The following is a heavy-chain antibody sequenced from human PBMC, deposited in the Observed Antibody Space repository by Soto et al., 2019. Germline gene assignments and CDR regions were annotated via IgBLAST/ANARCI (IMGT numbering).Heavy chain of an antibody. CDR3: ARDSSGYYGPDAFDI. CDR2: IWYDGSNK. D-gene: IGHD3-22*01. J-gene: IGHJ3*02. CDR1: GFTFSSYG. Sequence: QVQLVESGGGVVQPGRSLRLSCAASGFTFSSYGMHWVRQAPGKGLEWVAVIWYDGSNKYYADSVKGRFTISRDNSKNTLYLQMNSLRAEDTAVYYCARDSSGYYGPDAFDIWGQGTMVTVSS. V-gene: IGHV3-33*01.